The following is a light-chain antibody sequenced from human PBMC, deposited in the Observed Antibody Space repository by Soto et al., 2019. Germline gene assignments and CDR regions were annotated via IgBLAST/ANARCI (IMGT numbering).Light chain of an antibody. CDR2: DAS. J-gene: IGKJ2*01. Sequence: EIVLTQSPATLPLSPGQRTTLSCSASQSVGSYLAWYQQKSGQAPRLLIYDASNRATGMPDRFSGNGSETGVTLASSSLEPEDVAVYYCNQRSNWPRTVGEGTKLEIK. V-gene: IGKV3-11*01. CDR3: NQRSNWPRT. CDR1: QSVGSY.